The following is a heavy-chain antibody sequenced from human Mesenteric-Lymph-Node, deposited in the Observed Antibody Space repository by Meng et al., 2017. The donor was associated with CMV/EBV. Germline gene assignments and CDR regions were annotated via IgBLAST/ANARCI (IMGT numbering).Heavy chain of an antibody. CDR2: IPYDGSNK. J-gene: IGHJ4*02. CDR1: GFTFSSYG. CDR3: ASGDPYYDFWSGSHYFDY. D-gene: IGHD3-3*01. Sequence: GGSLRLSCVASGFTFSSYGMHWVRQAPGKGLEWVAFIPYDGSNKYYADSVKGRFTISRDNAKNTLYLQMISLRAEDTAVYYCASGDPYYDFWSGSHYFDYWGQGTLVTVSS. V-gene: IGHV3-33*05.